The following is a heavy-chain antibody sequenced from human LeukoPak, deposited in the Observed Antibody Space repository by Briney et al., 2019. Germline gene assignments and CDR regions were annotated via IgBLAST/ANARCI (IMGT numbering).Heavy chain of an antibody. CDR1: GLTFSNYW. J-gene: IGHJ4*02. V-gene: IGHV3-7*01. CDR2: IKQDGSEK. Sequence: GGSLRLSCAASGLTFSNYWMSWVRQAPGKGLEWVGNIKQDGSEKDYVDSLKGRFTISRDNAKNSVSLQMNSLRVEDTAVYYCARIGYSSSSFDYWGQGTLVTVSS. D-gene: IGHD6-13*01. CDR3: ARIGYSSSSFDY.